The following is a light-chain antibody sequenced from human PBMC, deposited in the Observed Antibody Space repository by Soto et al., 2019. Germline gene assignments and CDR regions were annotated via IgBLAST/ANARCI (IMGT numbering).Light chain of an antibody. J-gene: IGKJ1*01. V-gene: IGKV1-39*01. CDR2: AAS. CDR3: QQSYSTPWT. Sequence: DIQMTQSPSSLSASVGDRVTVTCRASQSISNYLNWYQQKVGKAPKVLIYAASSLQSGVPSRFSGSGSGTDFTLTISSLQPEDFATYYCQQSYSTPWTFGQGTKVDIK. CDR1: QSISNY.